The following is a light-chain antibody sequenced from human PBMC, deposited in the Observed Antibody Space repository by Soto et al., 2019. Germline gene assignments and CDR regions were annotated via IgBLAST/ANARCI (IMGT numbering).Light chain of an antibody. CDR2: DVS. CDR1: SSDVGNYNY. Sequence: QSVLTQPASVSGSPGQSIAISCTGTSSDVGNYNYVSWYQQHPGKAPKLMIYDVSNRPSGVSNRFSGSKSGNTASLTISGLQPEDEADYYCNSYTSSRTYVFGTGTKLTVL. V-gene: IGLV2-14*03. J-gene: IGLJ1*01. CDR3: NSYTSSRTYV.